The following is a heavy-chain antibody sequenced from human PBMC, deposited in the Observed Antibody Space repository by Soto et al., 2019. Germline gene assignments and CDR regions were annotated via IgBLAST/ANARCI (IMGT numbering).Heavy chain of an antibody. J-gene: IGHJ2*01. D-gene: IGHD3-22*01. CDR2: IIPIFGTA. Sequence: SVKVSCKAPGGTFSSCAISWVRQAPGQGLEWMGGIIPIFGTANYAQKFQGRVTITADESTSTAYMELSSLRSEDTAVYYCARDRSSGSLGWYFDLWGRGXLVTVSS. CDR3: ARDRSSGSLGWYFDL. CDR1: GGTFSSCA. V-gene: IGHV1-69*13.